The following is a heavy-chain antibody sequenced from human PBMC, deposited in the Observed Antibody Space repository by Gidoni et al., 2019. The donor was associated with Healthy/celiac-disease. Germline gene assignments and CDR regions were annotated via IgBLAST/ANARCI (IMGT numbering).Heavy chain of an antibody. CDR2: ISYDGSNK. Sequence: QVQLVASGGGVVQPGRSLSLSCAASGFTFSSYGMHWVRQAPGKGLEWVAVISYDGSNKYYADSVKSRFTISRDNSKNTLYLQMNSLRAEDTAVYYCAKDRTYDFWSGYSGDYWGQGTLVTVSS. CDR3: AKDRTYDFWSGYSGDY. CDR1: GFTFSSYG. D-gene: IGHD3-3*01. J-gene: IGHJ4*02. V-gene: IGHV3-30*18.